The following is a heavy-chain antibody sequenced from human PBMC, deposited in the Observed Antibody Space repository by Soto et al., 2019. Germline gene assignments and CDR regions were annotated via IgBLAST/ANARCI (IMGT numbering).Heavy chain of an antibody. CDR3: AKVRTGDQVSIDY. CDR2: ISGSGGST. J-gene: IGHJ4*02. D-gene: IGHD7-27*01. Sequence: GGSLRLSCAASGFTFSSYAMSWVRQAPWKGLEWVSAISGSGGSTYYADSVKGRFTISRDNSKNTLYLQMNSLRAEDTAVYYCAKVRTGDQVSIDYWGQGTLVTVSS. V-gene: IGHV3-23*01. CDR1: GFTFSSYA.